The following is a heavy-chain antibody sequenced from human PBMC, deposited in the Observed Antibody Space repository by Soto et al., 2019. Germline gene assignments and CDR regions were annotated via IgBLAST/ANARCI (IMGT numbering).Heavy chain of an antibody. D-gene: IGHD6-25*01. V-gene: IGHV1-8*01. CDR2: MNPNSGNT. J-gene: IGHJ5*02. CDR3: ARGVPRWPAGKRWNWFDP. CDR1: GYTFTSYD. Sequence: GASVKVSSKASGYTFTSYDINWVRQATGQGLEWMGWMNPNSGNTGYAQKFQGRVTMTRNTSISTAYMELSSLRSEDTAVYYCARGVPRWPAGKRWNWFDPWGQGTLVIVS.